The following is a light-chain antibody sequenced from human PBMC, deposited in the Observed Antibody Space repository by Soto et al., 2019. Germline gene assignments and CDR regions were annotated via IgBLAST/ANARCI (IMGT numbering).Light chain of an antibody. Sequence: QSALTQPASVSGSPGQSITISCTGTSSDVGGYNYVSWYQQHPGKAPKLMIYEVSNRPSGVSNRFSGSKSDNTASLTISGLQAEDEADYYCSSYTSSSTLLYVFGTGTKLNVL. CDR1: SSDVGGYNY. J-gene: IGLJ1*01. V-gene: IGLV2-14*01. CDR3: SSYTSSSTLLYV. CDR2: EVS.